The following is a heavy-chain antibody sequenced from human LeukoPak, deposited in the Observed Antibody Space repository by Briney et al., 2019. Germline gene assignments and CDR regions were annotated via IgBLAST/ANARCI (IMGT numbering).Heavy chain of an antibody. CDR1: GFTFSSYW. J-gene: IGHJ4*02. Sequence: GGSLRLSCAASGFTFSSYWMIWVRQAPGKGLEWVAHIKQDGSEKYYVDSVKGRFTISRDNAKNSLYLQMNSLRDGDTAVYYCAKDWRHIVVVSSPGYFDYWGQGTLVTVSS. D-gene: IGHD2-21*01. CDR3: AKDWRHIVVVSSPGYFDY. V-gene: IGHV3-7*01. CDR2: IKQDGSEK.